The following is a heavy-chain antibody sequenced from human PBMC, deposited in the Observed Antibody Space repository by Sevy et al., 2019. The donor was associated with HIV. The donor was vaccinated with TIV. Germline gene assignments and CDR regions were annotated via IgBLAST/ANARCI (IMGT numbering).Heavy chain of an antibody. D-gene: IGHD3-10*01. V-gene: IGHV3-21*06. Sequence: GGSLRLSCAASGFTFSTYNMNWVRQAPGKGLEWVSSISGLSNYIYYADSMKGRFTISRDNAKNTLNLQMNSLRRGDTAVYFCARGPPDGSYDYFDSWGQGILVTVSS. J-gene: IGHJ4*02. CDR2: ISGLSNYI. CDR3: ARGPPDGSYDYFDS. CDR1: GFTFSTYN.